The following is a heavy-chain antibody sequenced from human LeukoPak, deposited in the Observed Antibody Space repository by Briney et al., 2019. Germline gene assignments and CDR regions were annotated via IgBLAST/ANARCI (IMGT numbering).Heavy chain of an antibody. D-gene: IGHD1-1*01. CDR2: ISAYNGNT. CDR1: GYTFTSYG. J-gene: IGHJ5*02. Sequence: GASVKVSCKAPGYTFTSYGISWVRQAPGQGLEWMGWISAYNGNTQYAQKLQGRVTMTTDTSTSTAYMELRSLRSDDTAVYYCARDDRSNTWSWFDPWGQGTLVTVSS. V-gene: IGHV1-18*01. CDR3: ARDDRSNTWSWFDP.